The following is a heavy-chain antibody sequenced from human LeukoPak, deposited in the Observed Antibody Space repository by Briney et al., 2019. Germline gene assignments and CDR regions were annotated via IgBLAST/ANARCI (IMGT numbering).Heavy chain of an antibody. CDR1: GYTFTSYG. J-gene: IGHJ5*02. CDR3: ARSELRYFDWLLMNNWFDP. CDR2: ISAYNGNT. V-gene: IGHV1-18*01. D-gene: IGHD3-9*01. Sequence: ASVKVSCKASGYTFTSYGISWVRQAPGQGLEWMGWISAYNGNTNYAQKPQGRVTMTTDTSTSTAYMELRSLRSDDTAVYYCARSELRYFDWLLMNNWFDPWGQGTLVTVSS.